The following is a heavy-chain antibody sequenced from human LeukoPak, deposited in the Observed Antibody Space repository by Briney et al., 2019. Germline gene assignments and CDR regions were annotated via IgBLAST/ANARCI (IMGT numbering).Heavy chain of an antibody. V-gene: IGHV4-59*08. Sequence: SETLSLTCTVSGGSIGSYYWSWIRQPPGKGLEWIGYIYYSGSTNYNPSLKSRVTISVDTSKNQFSLKLSSVTAADTAVYYCARHGIAAAGPPNWFDPWGQGTLVTVSS. CDR3: ARHGIAAAGPPNWFDP. J-gene: IGHJ5*02. CDR1: GGSIGSYY. D-gene: IGHD6-13*01. CDR2: IYYSGST.